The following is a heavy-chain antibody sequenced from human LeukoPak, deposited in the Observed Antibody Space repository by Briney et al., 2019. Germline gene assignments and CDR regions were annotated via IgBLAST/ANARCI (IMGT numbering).Heavy chain of an antibody. Sequence: GGSLRLSCAASGFTFSGYGMSWVRQAPGKGLEWVSAISGSGGSTYYADSVKGRFTISRDNSKNTLYLQMNSLRAEDTAVYYCAKDIVATVSPPNWFDPWGQGTLVTVSS. CDR3: AKDIVATVSPPNWFDP. J-gene: IGHJ5*02. CDR1: GFTFSGYG. CDR2: ISGSGGST. D-gene: IGHD5-12*01. V-gene: IGHV3-23*01.